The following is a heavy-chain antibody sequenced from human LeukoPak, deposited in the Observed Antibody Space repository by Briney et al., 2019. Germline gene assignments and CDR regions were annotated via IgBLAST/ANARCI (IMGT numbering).Heavy chain of an antibody. CDR1: GASIRSGDYY. Sequence: PSETLSLTCTVSGASIRSGDYYWSWIRQPPGKGLEWIGYIYNSGSTYYNPSLKSRITISVDTSENRFSLKLSSVTATDTAVYYCARDCSGGSCYGAFDIWGQGTMVTVSS. J-gene: IGHJ3*02. CDR2: IYNSGST. V-gene: IGHV4-30-4*01. D-gene: IGHD2-15*01. CDR3: ARDCSGGSCYGAFDI.